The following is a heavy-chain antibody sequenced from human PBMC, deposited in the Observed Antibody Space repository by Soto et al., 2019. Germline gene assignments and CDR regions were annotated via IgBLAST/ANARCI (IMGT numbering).Heavy chain of an antibody. D-gene: IGHD2-15*01. CDR3: ARDRCYDGTCYSASDS. Sequence: SLRLSCAASGFSFSTYNMDWVRQAPEKGPEWIAYISTTSFTIYYADSVKGRFTISRDNDRNSLYLEMNSLRDEDTAVYYCARDRCYDGTCYSASDSWGQGTLVTVS. CDR1: GFSFSTYN. CDR2: ISTTSFTI. V-gene: IGHV3-48*02. J-gene: IGHJ5*01.